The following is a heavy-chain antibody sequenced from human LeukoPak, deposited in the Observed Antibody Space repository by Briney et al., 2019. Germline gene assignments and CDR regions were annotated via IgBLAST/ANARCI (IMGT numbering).Heavy chain of an antibody. J-gene: IGHJ3*02. V-gene: IGHV4-4*07. D-gene: IGHD1-14*01. CDR2: IYASGNT. Sequence: KPSETLSLTCTVSGGSISSFYWSWIRQPAGKGLECIGRIYASGNTNYNPSLKSRVTMSVDTSKNQFSLKLSSVTAADTAVYYCARRAHRGAFDIWGQGTMVTVSS. CDR1: GGSISSFY. CDR3: ARRAHRGAFDI.